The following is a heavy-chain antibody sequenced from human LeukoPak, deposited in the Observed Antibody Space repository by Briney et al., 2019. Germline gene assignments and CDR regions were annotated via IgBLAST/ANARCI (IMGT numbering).Heavy chain of an antibody. V-gene: IGHV1-18*01. D-gene: IGHD2-2*01. CDR3: ARVVRDYYQLLKFYYYMYV. CDR2: ISAYNGNT. J-gene: IGHJ6*03. CDR1: GYTFTRSG. Sequence: GASVKVSCKASGYTFTRSGVSWVRQAPGQGLEWMGWISAYNGNTNYAQKLQGRVTMTTDTSTSTAYMELRSLRSDDTAVYYCARVVRDYYQLLKFYYYMYVWGKATTVTVSS.